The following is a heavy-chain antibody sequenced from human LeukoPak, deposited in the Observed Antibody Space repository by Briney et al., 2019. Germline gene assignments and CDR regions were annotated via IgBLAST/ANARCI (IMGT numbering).Heavy chain of an antibody. CDR2: IIPIFGTA. CDR1: GGTFSSYA. D-gene: IGHD5-24*01. J-gene: IGHJ5*02. V-gene: IGHV1-69*05. CDR3: ARAGRWLRKLKSGDWFDP. Sequence: SVKVSCKAAGGTFSSYAISWVRQAPGQGLEWMGGIIPIFGTANYAQKFQGRVTITTDESTSTAYMELSSLRSEDTAVYYCARAGRWLRKLKSGDWFDPWGQGTLVTVSS.